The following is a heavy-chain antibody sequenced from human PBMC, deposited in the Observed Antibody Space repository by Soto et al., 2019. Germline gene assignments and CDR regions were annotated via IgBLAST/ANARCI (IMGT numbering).Heavy chain of an antibody. CDR3: AKRTVAGYFDL. D-gene: IGHD4-17*01. V-gene: IGHV3-23*01. J-gene: IGHJ2*01. Sequence: EVQLLESGGGLVQPGGSLRLSCAAYGFTFSSYAMNWVRQAPGKGLEWVSVISGSGGSTYYADAVKGRFTISRDNTKNPQHLQMNSRADEDAAVYYCAKRTVAGYFDLWGRGTLVTVSS. CDR2: ISGSGGST. CDR1: GFTFSSYA.